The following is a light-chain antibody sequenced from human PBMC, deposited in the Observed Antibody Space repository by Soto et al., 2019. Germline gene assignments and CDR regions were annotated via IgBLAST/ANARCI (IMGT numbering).Light chain of an antibody. CDR3: QEYNNWRPIT. V-gene: IGKV3-15*01. J-gene: IGKJ4*01. Sequence: IVMTQSPATLSVSPGERATLSCRASQSINSKLAWYQQKPGQAPRLLIYGASTRATGIPVRFSGSGSGTEFTLTITSLQSEDFAVYYCQEYNNWRPITFGGGTTVDIK. CDR1: QSINSK. CDR2: GAS.